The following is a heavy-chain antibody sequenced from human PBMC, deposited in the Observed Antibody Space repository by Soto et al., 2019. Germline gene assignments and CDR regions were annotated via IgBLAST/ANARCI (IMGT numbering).Heavy chain of an antibody. J-gene: IGHJ6*02. CDR1: GGTFSSYA. CDR3: ASYYYCSGSYRVGYYYYGMDV. Sequence: QVQLVQSGAEVKKPGSSVKVSCKASGGTFSSYAISWVRQAPGQGLEWMGGIIPIFGTANYAQKFQGRVTITADESASTAYMELSSLRSEDTAVYYCASYYYCSGSYRVGYYYYGMDVWGQGTTVTVSS. D-gene: IGHD3-10*01. CDR2: IIPIFGTA. V-gene: IGHV1-69*01.